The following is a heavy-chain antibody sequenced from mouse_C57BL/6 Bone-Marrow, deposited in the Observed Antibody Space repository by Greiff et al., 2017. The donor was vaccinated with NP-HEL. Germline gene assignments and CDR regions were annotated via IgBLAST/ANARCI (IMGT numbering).Heavy chain of an antibody. J-gene: IGHJ4*01. CDR1: GFTFTDYY. Sequence: EVQGVESGGGLVQPGGSLSLSCAASGFTFTDYYMSWVRQPPGKALEWLGFIINKANGYTTEYSASVKGRFTISRDNSQSILYLQMNALRAEDSATYYCARSPSYYGSSSAMDYWGQGTSVTVSS. CDR2: IINKANGYTT. D-gene: IGHD1-1*01. V-gene: IGHV7-3*01. CDR3: ARSPSYYGSSSAMDY.